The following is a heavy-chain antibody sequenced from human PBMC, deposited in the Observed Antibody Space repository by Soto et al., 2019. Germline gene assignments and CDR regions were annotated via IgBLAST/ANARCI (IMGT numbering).Heavy chain of an antibody. V-gene: IGHV4-59*08. D-gene: IGHD5-12*01. Sequence: SETLSLTCTVSGGSISSYYWSWIRQPPGKGLEWIGYIYYSGSTNYNPSLKSRVTISVDTSKNQFSLKLGSVTAADTAVYYCATVRGWLGAYYFDYWGQGTLVTVSS. CDR1: GGSISSYY. CDR2: IYYSGST. CDR3: ATVRGWLGAYYFDY. J-gene: IGHJ4*02.